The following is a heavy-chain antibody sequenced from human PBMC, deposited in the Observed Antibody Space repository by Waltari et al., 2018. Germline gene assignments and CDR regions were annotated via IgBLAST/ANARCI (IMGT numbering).Heavy chain of an antibody. V-gene: IGHV1-2*02. Sequence: QVQLVQSGAEVKRPEASVKVSCKASGYTFTNYYMHWVRQAPGQGLEWMGWMNPKSGDTKYEQKFQGRVTLTRDTSISTTYMELSRLRFDDTAVYYCARGHPLRPFGDPPFDYWGQGALVTVSS. CDR3: ARGHPLRPFGDPPFDY. CDR2: MNPKSGDT. CDR1: GYTFTNYY. J-gene: IGHJ4*02. D-gene: IGHD3-9*01.